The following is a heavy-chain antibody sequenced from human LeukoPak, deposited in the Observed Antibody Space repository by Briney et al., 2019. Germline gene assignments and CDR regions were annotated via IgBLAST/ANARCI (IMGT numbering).Heavy chain of an antibody. D-gene: IGHD1-26*01. CDR1: GYTFTGYY. Sequence: ASVKVSCKASGYTFTGYYMHWVRQAPGQGREWMGWINPNRGGTNYAQKFHGRVTMTRDTSISPAFMELSRVRSADSALYYCVRGGGGSYFYYYMDVWGKGTTVTVSS. CDR2: INPNRGGT. V-gene: IGHV1-2*02. CDR3: VRGGGGSYFYYYMDV. J-gene: IGHJ6*03.